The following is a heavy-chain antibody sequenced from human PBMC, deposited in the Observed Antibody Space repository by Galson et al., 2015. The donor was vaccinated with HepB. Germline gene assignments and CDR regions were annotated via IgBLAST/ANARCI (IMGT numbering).Heavy chain of an antibody. Sequence: SLRLSCAASGFTFNDYAMHWVRQAPGKGLEWVSGISWNSGSIGYADSVKGRFTISRDNAKNSLYLQMNSLRAEDTALYYCAKDSISVAAYFQHWGQGTLVTVSS. D-gene: IGHD6-19*01. CDR2: ISWNSGSI. J-gene: IGHJ1*01. CDR1: GFTFNDYA. CDR3: AKDSISVAAYFQH. V-gene: IGHV3-9*01.